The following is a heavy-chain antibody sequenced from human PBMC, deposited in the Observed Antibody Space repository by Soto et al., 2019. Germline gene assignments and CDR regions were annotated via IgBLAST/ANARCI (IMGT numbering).Heavy chain of an antibody. V-gene: IGHV1-46*01. Sequence: ASVKVSCKASGYTFTSYYMHWVRQASGQGLEWMGIINPSGGSTSYAQKFQGRVTMTRNTSISTAYMELSSLRSEDTAVYYCARGDNWNDNYDWFDPWGQGTLVTVS. CDR1: GYTFTSYY. CDR3: ARGDNWNDNYDWFDP. J-gene: IGHJ5*02. D-gene: IGHD1-1*01. CDR2: INPSGGST.